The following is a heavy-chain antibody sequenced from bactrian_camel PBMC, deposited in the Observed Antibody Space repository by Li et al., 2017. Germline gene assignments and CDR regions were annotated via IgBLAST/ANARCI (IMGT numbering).Heavy chain of an antibody. J-gene: IGHJ4*01. V-gene: IGHV3S40*01. Sequence: DVQLVESGGGSVQAGGSLTLSCRVSTKTGSNYYMAWFRQAPGKGREGVAASYPGAGVLDYSDSVKGRFAISRDDAGGALYLQMNNVEPEDTALYYCAADCNGRCGVPEVGAYCSFGQGTQVTVS. CDR2: SYPGAGVL. CDR1: TKTGSNYY. D-gene: IGHD1*01.